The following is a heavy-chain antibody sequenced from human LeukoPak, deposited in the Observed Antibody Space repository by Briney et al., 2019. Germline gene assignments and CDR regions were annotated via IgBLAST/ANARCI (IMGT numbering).Heavy chain of an antibody. Sequence: GGSLRLSCVASAFTFSHHGMNWDRQAPGKGLKWVSSISSSSSYIYYADSVKGRFTISRDNAKNSLYLQMNSLRGDDTAVYYCARYSTTWTEAFDIWGQGTMVTVSS. V-gene: IGHV3-21*01. D-gene: IGHD2/OR15-2a*01. CDR3: ARYSTTWTEAFDI. CDR1: AFTFSHHG. J-gene: IGHJ3*02. CDR2: ISSSSSYI.